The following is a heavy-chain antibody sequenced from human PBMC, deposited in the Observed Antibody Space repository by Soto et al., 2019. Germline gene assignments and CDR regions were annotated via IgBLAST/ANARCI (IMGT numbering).Heavy chain of an antibody. V-gene: IGHV4-39*01. D-gene: IGHD3-3*01. CDR3: ASPAPYPSGYYPRVGYYYYMDV. Sequence: SETLSLTCTVSGGSISSSSYYWGWIRQPPGKGLEWIGSIYYSGSTYYNPSLKSRVTISVDTSKNQFSLKLSSVTAADTAVYYCASPAPYPSGYYPRVGYYYYMDVWGKGTTVTVSS. J-gene: IGHJ6*03. CDR2: IYYSGST. CDR1: GGSISSSSYY.